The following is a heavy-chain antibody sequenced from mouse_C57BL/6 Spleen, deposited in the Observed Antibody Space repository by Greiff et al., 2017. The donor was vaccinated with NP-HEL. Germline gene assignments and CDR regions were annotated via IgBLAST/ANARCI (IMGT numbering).Heavy chain of an antibody. CDR3: AREASDYYAMDS. CDR1: GYTFTSYW. CDR2: IHPNSGST. V-gene: IGHV1-64*01. J-gene: IGHJ4*01. Sequence: QVQLQQSGAELVKPGASVKLSCKASGYTFTSYWMHWVKQRPGQGLEWIGMIHPNSGSTNYNEKFKSKATLTVDKSSSTAYMQLSSLTSEDSAVYYCAREASDYYAMDSWGQGTSVTVSS. D-gene: IGHD3-2*02.